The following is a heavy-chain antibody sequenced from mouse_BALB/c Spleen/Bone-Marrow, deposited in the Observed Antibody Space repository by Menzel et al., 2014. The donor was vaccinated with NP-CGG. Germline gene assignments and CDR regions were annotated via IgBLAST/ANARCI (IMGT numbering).Heavy chain of an antibody. CDR3: ARSTTATDYATAH. CDR1: GFNVKDNY. V-gene: IGHV14-1*02. D-gene: IGHD1-2*01. CDR2: IDPENGNT. J-gene: IGHJ4*01. Sequence: VQLAESGAELVRPGALFKLSCKDSGFNVKDNYMHWVKQRPEQGLEWIGWIDPENGNTIYDPKFQGKASITADTSSNTAYLQLSSLTSEDTAVYYRARSTTATDYATAHWRQGTSFPSAS.